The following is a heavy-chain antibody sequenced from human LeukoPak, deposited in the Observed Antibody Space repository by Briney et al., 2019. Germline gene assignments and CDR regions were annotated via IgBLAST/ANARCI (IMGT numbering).Heavy chain of an antibody. D-gene: IGHD3-22*01. Sequence: PSQTLSLTCTVSGGSISSGGYYWSWIRQPPGKVLEWIGYIYHSGSTYYNPSLKSRVTISVDRSKNQFSLKLSSVTAADTAVYYCAAYYYDSSGYYNGIDYWGQGTLVTVSS. J-gene: IGHJ4*02. CDR3: AAYYYDSSGYYNGIDY. CDR1: GGSISSGGYY. CDR2: IYHSGST. V-gene: IGHV4-30-2*01.